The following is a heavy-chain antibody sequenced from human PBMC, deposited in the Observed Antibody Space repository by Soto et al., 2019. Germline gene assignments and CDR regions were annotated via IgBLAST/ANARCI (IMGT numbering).Heavy chain of an antibody. V-gene: IGHV2-5*04. J-gene: IGHJ6*02. D-gene: IGHD4-17*01. CDR3: VPLITAVTTFGMDV. Sequence: QITLKESGPTLVEPTQTLTLTCTFSGFSLITTGSGVAWIRQPPGKALEWLALIYWDDDKRYSPSLKSRLTITKDTTKNQVVLTMTNMDPVDTGTYFGVPLITAVTTFGMDVWVQGTAVTVSS. CDR1: GFSLITTGSG. CDR2: IYWDDDK.